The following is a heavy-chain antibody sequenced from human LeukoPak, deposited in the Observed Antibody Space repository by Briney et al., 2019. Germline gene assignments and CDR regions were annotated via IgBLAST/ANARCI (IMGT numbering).Heavy chain of an antibody. J-gene: IGHJ4*02. D-gene: IGHD3-10*01. CDR3: ATNSISYWWVH. V-gene: IGHV4-59*08. Sequence: SETLCLTCTVSGDSISSDYWSWIRQSPGKELEWIGYIYHSGSTNYNPSLQSRVTISIDPSKNEFSLKLSSVTAADTAVYYCATNSISYWWVHWGQGILVTVDS. CDR2: IYHSGST. CDR1: GDSISSDY.